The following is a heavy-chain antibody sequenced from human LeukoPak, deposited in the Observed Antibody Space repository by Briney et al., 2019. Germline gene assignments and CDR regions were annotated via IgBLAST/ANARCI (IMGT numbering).Heavy chain of an antibody. V-gene: IGHV3-23*01. D-gene: IGHD3-22*01. CDR2: ISGSGGST. Sequence: RGSLRLSCAASGFTFSSYAMSWVRQAPGKGLEWVSAISGSGGSTYYADSVKGRFTISRDNSKNTLYLQMNSLRAEDTAVYYCAKPKAYYDSSGYEVWGQGTLVTVSS. J-gene: IGHJ4*02. CDR1: GFTFSSYA. CDR3: AKPKAYYDSSGYEV.